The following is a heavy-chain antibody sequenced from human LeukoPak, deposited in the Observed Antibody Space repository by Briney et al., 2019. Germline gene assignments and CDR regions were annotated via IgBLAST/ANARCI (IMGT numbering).Heavy chain of an antibody. D-gene: IGHD1-14*01. CDR1: GFTFSTYW. CDR2: IKQDGSVK. Sequence: GGSLRLSCAASGFTFSTYWMTWVRQAPGKGLEWVANIKQDGSVKYHVDSVRGRFTISRDNAKNSLYLQMNSLRAEDTAVYYCARDPGVADAFDIWGQGTMVTVSS. CDR3: ARDPGVADAFDI. V-gene: IGHV3-7*01. J-gene: IGHJ3*02.